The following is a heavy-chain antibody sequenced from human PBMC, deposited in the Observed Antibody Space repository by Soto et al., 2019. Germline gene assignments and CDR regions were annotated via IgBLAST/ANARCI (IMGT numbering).Heavy chain of an antibody. J-gene: IGHJ4*02. Sequence: EVQLVESGGGLVKPGGSLRLSCAASGFTFSNAWMNWVRQAPGKGLEWVGRIKSKTDGGTTDYAAPVKGRFTISRDDSKNTLYLQMNSLKTEDTAVYYCTTAEVRLVRGPLPLFDYWGQGTLVTVSS. CDR2: IKSKTDGGTT. V-gene: IGHV3-15*07. CDR3: TTAEVRLVRGPLPLFDY. CDR1: GFTFSNAW. D-gene: IGHD3-10*01.